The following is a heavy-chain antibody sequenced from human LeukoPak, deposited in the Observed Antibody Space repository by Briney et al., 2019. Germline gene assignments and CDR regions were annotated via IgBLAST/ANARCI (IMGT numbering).Heavy chain of an antibody. Sequence: GGSLRLSCAASGFTFSSYSMNWVRQAPGKGLEWVSSISSSSSYIYYADSVKGRFTISRDNAKNSLYLQMNSLRAEDTAVYYCARGELRFFDFWFDPWGQGTPVTVSS. J-gene: IGHJ5*02. V-gene: IGHV3-21*01. CDR2: ISSSSSYI. CDR1: GFTFSSYS. D-gene: IGHD3-3*01. CDR3: ARGELRFFDFWFDP.